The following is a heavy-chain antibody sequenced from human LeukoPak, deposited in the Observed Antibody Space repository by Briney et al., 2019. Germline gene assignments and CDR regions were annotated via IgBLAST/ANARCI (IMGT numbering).Heavy chain of an antibody. Sequence: GGSLRLSCAASGFTFSSYGMHWVRQAPGKGLEWVAVIWYDGSNKYYADSVKCRFTISRDNSKNTLYLQMNSLRAEDTAVYYCARDSVVTTKHDAFDIWGQGTMVTVSS. J-gene: IGHJ3*02. CDR3: ARDSVVTTKHDAFDI. V-gene: IGHV3-33*01. CDR1: GFTFSSYG. CDR2: IWYDGSNK. D-gene: IGHD5-12*01.